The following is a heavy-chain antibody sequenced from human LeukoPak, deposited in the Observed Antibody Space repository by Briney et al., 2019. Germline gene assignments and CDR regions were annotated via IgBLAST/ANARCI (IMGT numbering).Heavy chain of an antibody. D-gene: IGHD2-15*01. CDR1: GYTFTDYF. CDR3: ARDIVTESGYCSGGSCYFDY. V-gene: IGHV1-2*02. J-gene: IGHJ4*02. Sequence: ASVKVSCKASGYTFTDYFVHWVRQAPGQGLEWMGWINPNSGGTNYAQKFKGRVTMTRDTSISAAFMELSRLRSDDTAVYYCARDIVTESGYCSGGSCYFDYWGQGTLVTVSS. CDR2: INPNSGGT.